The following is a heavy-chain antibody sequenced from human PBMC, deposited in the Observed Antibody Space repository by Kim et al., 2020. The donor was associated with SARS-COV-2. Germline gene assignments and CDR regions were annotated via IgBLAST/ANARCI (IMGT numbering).Heavy chain of an antibody. D-gene: IGHD6-6*01. V-gene: IGHV3-30*04. CDR3: ARLEYVSLHSPAHLDY. J-gene: IGHJ4*02. CDR2: ISYDGEDK. Sequence: GGSLRLSCATSGFDFNTYAMHWICLAPGKGLQWVAVISYDGEDKSYADSVKGRFTISRDNSKKMVFLLMNSLQTDDTAVYFCARLEYVSLHSPAHLDYWGQGSLVTVSS. CDR1: GFDFNTYA.